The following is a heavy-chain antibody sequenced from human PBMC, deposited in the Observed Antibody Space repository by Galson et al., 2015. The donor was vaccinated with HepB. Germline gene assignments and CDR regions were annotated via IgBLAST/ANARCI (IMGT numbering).Heavy chain of an antibody. D-gene: IGHD5-18*01. V-gene: IGHV3-49*04. J-gene: IGHJ4*02. CDR1: GFTFGDYA. Sequence: SLRLSCAASGFTFGDYAMSWVRQAPGKGLEWVGFIRSKAYGGTTEYAASVKGRFTISRDDSKSIAYLQMNSLKTEDTAVYYCTRLRDLETGVQLWYKDYWGQGTLVTVSS. CDR2: IRSKAYGGTT. CDR3: TRLRDLETGVQLWYKDY.